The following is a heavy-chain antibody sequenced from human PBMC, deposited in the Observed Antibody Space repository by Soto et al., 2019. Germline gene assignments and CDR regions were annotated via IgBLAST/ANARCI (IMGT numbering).Heavy chain of an antibody. J-gene: IGHJ4*02. CDR1: GRTFSSYT. D-gene: IGHD5-12*01. V-gene: IGHV1-69*02. Sequence: PVNLSCKSFGRTFSSYTISWVRHAAEQGLQWMGRIIPSLGITNYAQKFQGRVTITADKSTSRAYMELSSLRSEDTAVYYCARVSGSGYDSCRTRGQGTLV. CDR3: ARVSGSGYDSCRT. CDR2: IIPSLGIT.